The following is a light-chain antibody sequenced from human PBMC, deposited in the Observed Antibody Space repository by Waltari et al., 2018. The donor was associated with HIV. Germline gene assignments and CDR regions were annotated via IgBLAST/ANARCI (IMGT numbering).Light chain of an antibody. J-gene: IGLJ2*01. CDR1: SSDVGGHDH. V-gene: IGLV2-14*01. Sequence: QSALTQTASVSGSPGQSITISCTGTSSDVGGHDHLSWYQQHPGTAPTLVIYEVYNRPSGFSHRFSGSKSGNTASLTISGLQAEDEADYFCSSYTSSNTLVFGGGTKVTVL. CDR2: EVY. CDR3: SSYTSSNTLV.